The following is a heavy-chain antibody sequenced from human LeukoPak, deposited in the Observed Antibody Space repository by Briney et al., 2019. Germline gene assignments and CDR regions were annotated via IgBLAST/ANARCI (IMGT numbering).Heavy chain of an antibody. CDR2: IYYSGST. Sequence: PSETLSLTCTVSGGSISSYYWSWIRQPPGKGLEWIGYIYYSGSTNYNPSLKSRVTISVDTSKNQFSLKLSSVTAADTAVYYCARVAHGSGSYYKASVFDYWGQGTLVTVSS. J-gene: IGHJ4*02. D-gene: IGHD3-10*01. CDR1: GGSISSYY. CDR3: ARVAHGSGSYYKASVFDY. V-gene: IGHV4-59*01.